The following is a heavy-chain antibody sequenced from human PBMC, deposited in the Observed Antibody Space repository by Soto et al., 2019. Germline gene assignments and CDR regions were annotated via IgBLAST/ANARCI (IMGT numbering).Heavy chain of an antibody. V-gene: IGHV1-2*02. CDR3: ARNMDYYYGRGSGNGHGV. Sequence: QVQLVQCGAEVKEPGGSLRVSCEASGYTFTAYHIHWVRQAPGQGLEWMGWINPKFGDTTYAQDFQGSVSMTRDMSISTVYMELSRLTSDDTAIYYCARNMDYYYGRGSGNGHGVWGQGTTVTV. J-gene: IGHJ6*02. CDR2: INPKFGDT. CDR1: GYTFTAYH. D-gene: IGHD3-10*02.